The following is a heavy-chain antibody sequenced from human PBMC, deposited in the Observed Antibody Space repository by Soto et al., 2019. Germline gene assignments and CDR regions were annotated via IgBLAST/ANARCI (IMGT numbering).Heavy chain of an antibody. CDR2: IVPSVDIT. D-gene: IGHD5-18*01. V-gene: IGHV1-69*09. CDR3: ARCPQPPDTADPYAVDV. Sequence: QVQLVQSGTEVKKPGASVKVSCKASGGTFSRSGFHWVRQAPGQGLEWMGMIVPSVDITNYAQKFQARVTISADKFTGTVYMELRSLRSEDTAVYYCARCPQPPDTADPYAVDVWGQGTRVIVSS. J-gene: IGHJ6*02. CDR1: GGTFSRSG.